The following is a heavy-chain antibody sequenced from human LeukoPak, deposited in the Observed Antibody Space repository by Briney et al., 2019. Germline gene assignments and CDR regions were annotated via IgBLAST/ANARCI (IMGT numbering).Heavy chain of an antibody. V-gene: IGHV3-7*03. J-gene: IGHJ4*02. Sequence: GGSLRLSCAASGFTFSSYWMNWVCQAPGKGLEWVANIKQDGTEKLYVDSVRGRFTISRDNAKNSLYLQMNSLRAEDTAVYYCTTPGDCSGGSCYHRFPFDYWGQGTLVTVSS. CDR1: GFTFSSYW. CDR2: IKQDGTEK. CDR3: TTPGDCSGGSCYHRFPFDY. D-gene: IGHD2-15*01.